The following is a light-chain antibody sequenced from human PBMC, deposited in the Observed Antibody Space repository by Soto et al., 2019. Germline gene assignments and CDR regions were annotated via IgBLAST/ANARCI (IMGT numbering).Light chain of an antibody. V-gene: IGKV3-15*01. CDR3: QRYNNWPQR. CDR2: GAS. J-gene: IGKJ1*01. Sequence: ETVLTQSPGTLSLSPGERATLSCRASQSFSSTYLAWYQQKTGQAPRLLSYGASTRATGIPARFSGSGSGTEFTLTISSLQSEDFAVYYCQRYNNWPQRFGQGTKVDI. CDR1: QSFSSTY.